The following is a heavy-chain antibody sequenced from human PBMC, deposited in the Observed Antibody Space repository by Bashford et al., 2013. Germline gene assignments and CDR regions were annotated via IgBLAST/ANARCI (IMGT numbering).Heavy chain of an antibody. CDR2: INWNGGST. D-gene: IGHD3-22*01. CDR3: ARVILDYDRSGYFDP. Sequence: GVLRLSCAASGFTFDDYGMSWVRQAPGKGLEWVSGINWNGGSTGYADSVKGRFTISRDNAKNSLYLQMNSLRAEDTALYYCARVILDYDRSGYFDPWGQGTLVTVSS. V-gene: IGHV3-20*04. CDR1: GFTFDDYG. J-gene: IGHJ5*02.